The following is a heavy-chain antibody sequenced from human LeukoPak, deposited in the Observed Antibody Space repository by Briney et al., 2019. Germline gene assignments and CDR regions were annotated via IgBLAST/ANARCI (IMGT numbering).Heavy chain of an antibody. CDR1: GYTYSSYG. Sequence: ASVKVSCKTSGYTYSSYGIGWVRQAPGQRPEYVGWITPYNAYTNLAQKFQGRVTMTADTSTSTVYMELRSLRPDDTAVYYCAGLGDSSGYNDAFDIWGQGTMVTVSS. CDR3: AGLGDSSGYNDAFDI. CDR2: ITPYNAYT. V-gene: IGHV1-18*01. D-gene: IGHD3-22*01. J-gene: IGHJ3*02.